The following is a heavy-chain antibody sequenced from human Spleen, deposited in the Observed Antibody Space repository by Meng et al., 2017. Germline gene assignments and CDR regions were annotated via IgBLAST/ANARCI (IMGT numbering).Heavy chain of an antibody. CDR1: GGSFTNYY. J-gene: IGHJ6*02. D-gene: IGHD2-15*01. CDR3: ARVGGVSPYYGMDV. V-gene: IGHV4-34*01. CDR2: IYHSGST. Sequence: SETLSLTCAVYGGSFTNYYWIWIRQPPGKGLEWIGYIYHSGSTNYNPPLKSPVTISGDTSKNQFSLNLSPVSAADTAMYYCARVGGVSPYYGMDVWGQGTMVPVSS.